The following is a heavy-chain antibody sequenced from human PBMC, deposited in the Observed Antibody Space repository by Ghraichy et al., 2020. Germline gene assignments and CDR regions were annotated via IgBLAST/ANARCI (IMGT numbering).Heavy chain of an antibody. J-gene: IGHJ5*02. D-gene: IGHD3-10*01. CDR1: GGSISSGGYY. Sequence: SETLSLTCTVSGGSISSGGYYWSWIRQHPGKGLEWIGYIYYSGSTYYNPFLKSRVTISVDTSKNQFSLKLSSVTAADTAVYYCARDRRAVRSNWFDPWGQGTLVTVSS. CDR2: IYYSGST. CDR3: ARDRRAVRSNWFDP. V-gene: IGHV4-31*03.